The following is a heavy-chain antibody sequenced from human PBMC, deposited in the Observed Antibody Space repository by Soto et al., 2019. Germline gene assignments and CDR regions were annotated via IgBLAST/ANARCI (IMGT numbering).Heavy chain of an antibody. D-gene: IGHD3-10*01. CDR2: INPNSGGT. J-gene: IGHJ5*02. CDR3: VRCSDTMVRGGIILGAIWFDP. CDR1: GYTFTGYY. Sequence: QVQLVQSGAEVKKPGASVKVSCKASGYTFTGYYMHWVRQAPGQGLEWMGWINPNSGGTNYAQKFQGWVTMTSDTSISTDYMELRRLRSDDTAVYYCVRCSDTMVRGGIILGAIWFDPWGQGTLVNVSS. V-gene: IGHV1-2*04.